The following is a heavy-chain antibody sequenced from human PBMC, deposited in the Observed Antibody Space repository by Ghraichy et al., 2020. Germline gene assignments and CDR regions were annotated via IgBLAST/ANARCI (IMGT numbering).Heavy chain of an antibody. D-gene: IGHD3-10*01. CDR3: ARELRYGSGSYYKEDVFDY. CDR1: GGSISSYY. CDR2: IYYSGST. V-gene: IGHV4-59*01. Sequence: ESLNISCTVSGGSISSYYWSWIRQPPGKGLEWIGYIYYSGSTNYNPSLKSRVTISVDTSKNQFSLKLSSVTAADTAVYYCARELRYGSGSYYKEDVFDYWGQGTLVTVSS. J-gene: IGHJ4*02.